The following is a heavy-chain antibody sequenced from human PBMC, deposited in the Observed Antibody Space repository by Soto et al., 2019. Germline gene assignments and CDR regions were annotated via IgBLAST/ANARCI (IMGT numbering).Heavy chain of an antibody. J-gene: IGHJ6*03. Sequence: PSETLSLTCTVSGGSISSYYWSWIRQPPGKGLEWIGYIYYSGSTNYNPSLKSRVTISVDTSKNQFSLKLSSVTAADTAVYYCARTIVATIQSSLDYYYYYYMDVWGKGTTVTVS. CDR2: IYYSGST. CDR1: GGSISSYY. D-gene: IGHD5-12*01. CDR3: ARTIVATIQSSLDYYYYYYMDV. V-gene: IGHV4-59*08.